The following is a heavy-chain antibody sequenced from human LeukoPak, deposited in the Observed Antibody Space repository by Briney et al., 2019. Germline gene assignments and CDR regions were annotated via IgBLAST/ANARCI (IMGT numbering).Heavy chain of an antibody. J-gene: IGHJ6*02. CDR2: ISYDGSNK. Sequence: GGSLRLSCAASGFTFSSYGMHWVRQAPGKGLERVAVISYDGSNKYYADSVKGRFTISRDNSKNTLYLQMNSLRAEDTAVYYCAKGTEYGMDVWGQGTTVTVSS. CDR1: GFTFSSYG. CDR3: AKGTEYGMDV. V-gene: IGHV3-30*18.